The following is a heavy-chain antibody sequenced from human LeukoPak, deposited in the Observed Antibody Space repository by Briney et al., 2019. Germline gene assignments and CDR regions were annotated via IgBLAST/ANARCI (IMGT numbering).Heavy chain of an antibody. D-gene: IGHD5-24*01. Sequence: ASVKVSCKASGGTFSSYAISWVRQAPGQGLEWMGRIIPIFGTANYAQKFQGRVTITTDESTSTAYMELSSPRSEDTAVYYCARALVEMATICAFDIWGQGTMVTVSS. CDR3: ARALVEMATICAFDI. J-gene: IGHJ3*02. CDR1: GGTFSSYA. CDR2: IIPIFGTA. V-gene: IGHV1-69*05.